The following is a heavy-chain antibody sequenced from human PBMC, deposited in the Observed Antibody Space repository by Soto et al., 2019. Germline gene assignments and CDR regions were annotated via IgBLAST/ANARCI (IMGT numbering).Heavy chain of an antibody. CDR3: ARDTALTESLRDDFFYFGMDV. V-gene: IGHV1-18*04. D-gene: IGHD1-1*01. CDR2: ISSFNT. J-gene: IGHJ6*02. Sequence: QVPLEQSRPEVRKPGASVKVSCQASGYSFSGYGISWVRQAPGQGLEWMGWISSFNTKYAQRFQARVTLTSDPSTSTAYMELRRLRSDDTAVYFCARDTALTESLRDDFFYFGMDVWGQGTTVTVSS. CDR1: GYSFSGYG.